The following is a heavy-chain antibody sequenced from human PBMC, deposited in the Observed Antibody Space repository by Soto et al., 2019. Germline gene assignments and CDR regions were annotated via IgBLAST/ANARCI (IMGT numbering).Heavy chain of an antibody. Sequence: GGSLRLSCAASGFTFSSYEMNWVRQAPGKGLEWVSYISSSGSTIYYADSVKGRFTISRDNAKNSLYLQMNSLRAEDTAVYYCARDFKNPRLRYFDWLNYWGQGTLVTVSS. D-gene: IGHD3-9*01. V-gene: IGHV3-48*03. CDR1: GFTFSSYE. J-gene: IGHJ4*02. CDR3: ARDFKNPRLRYFDWLNY. CDR2: ISSSGSTI.